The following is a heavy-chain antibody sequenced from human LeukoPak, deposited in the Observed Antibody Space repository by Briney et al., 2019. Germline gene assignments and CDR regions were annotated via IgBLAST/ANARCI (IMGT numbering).Heavy chain of an antibody. D-gene: IGHD1-7*01. J-gene: IGHJ4*02. V-gene: IGHV1-2*02. Sequence: ASVKVSCKASGYTFTGYYMHWVRRAPGQGLEWMGWINPNSGGTNYAQKFQGRVTMTRDTSISTAYMELSRLRSDDTAVHYCARDIGQELEFDYWGQGTLVTVSS. CDR2: INPNSGGT. CDR3: ARDIGQELEFDY. CDR1: GYTFTGYY.